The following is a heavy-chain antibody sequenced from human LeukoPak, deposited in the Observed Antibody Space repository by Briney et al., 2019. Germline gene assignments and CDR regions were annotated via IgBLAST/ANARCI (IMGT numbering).Heavy chain of an antibody. J-gene: IGHJ4*02. CDR1: GFTFSSYG. V-gene: IGHV3-23*01. CDR2: ISGSGGST. Sequence: PGGSLRLSCAASGFTFSSYGMSWVRQAPGKGLEWVSAISGSGGSTYYADSVKGRFTISRDNAKNTLYLQMNSLRAEDTAVYYCATAPVAVAGGDDYWGQGTLVTVSS. CDR3: ATAPVAVAGGDDY. D-gene: IGHD6-19*01.